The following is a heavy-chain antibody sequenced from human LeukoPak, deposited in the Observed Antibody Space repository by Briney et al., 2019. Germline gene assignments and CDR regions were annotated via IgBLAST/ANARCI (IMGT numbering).Heavy chain of an antibody. CDR3: ARGGSGWTVDAFDI. CDR1: GFTFDDYA. V-gene: IGHV3-9*01. CDR2: ISWNSGSI. D-gene: IGHD6-19*01. J-gene: IGHJ3*02. Sequence: TGGSLRLSCAASGFTFDDYAMHWVRQAPGKGLEWVSGISWNSGSIGYADSVKGRFTISRDNAKHSLYLQMNSLRAEDTAVYYCARGGSGWTVDAFDIWGQGTMVTVSS.